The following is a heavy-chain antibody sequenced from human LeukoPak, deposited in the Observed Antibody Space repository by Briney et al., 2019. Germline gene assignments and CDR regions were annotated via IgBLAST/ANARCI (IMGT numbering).Heavy chain of an antibody. CDR1: GYTFTSYH. J-gene: IGHJ4*02. D-gene: IGHD3-10*01. Sequence: ASVKVSCKASGYTFTSYHMHWVRQAHGQGLEWMGIINPSGGTTNYGQKFQGRVTMTRDTSISTAYMELSRLRSDDTAVYYCAREGGGVRGFDYWGQGTLVTVSS. CDR2: INPSGGTT. V-gene: IGHV1-2*02. CDR3: AREGGGVRGFDY.